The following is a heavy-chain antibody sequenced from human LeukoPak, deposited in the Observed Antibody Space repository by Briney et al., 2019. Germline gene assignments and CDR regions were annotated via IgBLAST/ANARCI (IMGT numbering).Heavy chain of an antibody. D-gene: IGHD2-2*01. CDR1: GGSFSGYY. CDR3: ARGRGYCSSTSCRGFRPPFDY. V-gene: IGHV4-34*01. CDR2: INHSGST. Sequence: SETLSLTCAVYGGSFSGYYWSWIRQPPGKGLEWIGEINHSGSTNYNPSLKSRVTISVDTSKNQFSLKLSSVTAADTAVYYCARGRGYCSSTSCRGFRPPFDYWGQGTLVTVSS. J-gene: IGHJ4*02.